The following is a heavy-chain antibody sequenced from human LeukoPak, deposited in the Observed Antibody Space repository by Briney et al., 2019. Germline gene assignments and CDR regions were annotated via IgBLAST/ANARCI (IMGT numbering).Heavy chain of an antibody. V-gene: IGHV3-23*01. Sequence: GGSLRLPCAASGFTFSSYAMSWVRQAPGKGLEWVSAISGSGGSTYYADSVKGRFTISRDNSKNTLYLQMNSLRAEDTAVYYCATDPGYCSGGSCSYWGQGTLVTVSS. CDR1: GFTFSSYA. CDR2: ISGSGGST. CDR3: ATDPGYCSGGSCSY. J-gene: IGHJ4*02. D-gene: IGHD2-15*01.